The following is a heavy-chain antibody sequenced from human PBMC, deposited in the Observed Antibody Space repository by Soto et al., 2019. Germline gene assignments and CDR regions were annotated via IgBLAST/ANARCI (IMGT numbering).Heavy chain of an antibody. V-gene: IGHV1-3*01. CDR1: GYTFTSYA. Sequence: ASVKVSCKASGYTFTSYAMHWVRQAPGQRLEWMGWINAGNGNTKYSQKFQGRVTITRDTSASTAYMELSSLRSEDTAVYYCARGVPYYDILTGYYGGAWNGAYDIWGQGTMVTVSS. D-gene: IGHD3-9*01. J-gene: IGHJ3*02. CDR3: ARGVPYYDILTGYYGGAWNGAYDI. CDR2: INAGNGNT.